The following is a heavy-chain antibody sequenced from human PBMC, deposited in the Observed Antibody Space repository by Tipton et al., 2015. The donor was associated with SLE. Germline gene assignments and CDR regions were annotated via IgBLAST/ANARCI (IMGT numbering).Heavy chain of an antibody. CDR3: VRGQHMYSSGWYGPNPFHY. J-gene: IGHJ4*02. CDR2: IWFDGSNK. CDR1: GFTFSRYA. D-gene: IGHD6-19*01. Sequence: SLRLSCAASGFTFSRYAMHWVRQAPGKGLEWVAVIWFDGSNKYYGDSVNGRFTISRDNSKSTLYLQMNSLRAEDTAVYYCVRGQHMYSSGWYGPNPFHYWGQGTLVTVSS. V-gene: IGHV3-33*01.